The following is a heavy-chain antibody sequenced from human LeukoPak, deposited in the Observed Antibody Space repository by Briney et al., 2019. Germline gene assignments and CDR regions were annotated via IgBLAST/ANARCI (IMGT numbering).Heavy chain of an antibody. CDR2: ISSSSSYI. CDR3: ARQDSSGYGSGSLGAFDI. Sequence: GGSLRLSCAASGFTFSSYSMNWVRQAPGKGLEWVSSISSSSSYIYYADSVKGRFTISRDNAKNSLYLQMNSLRAEDTAVYYCARQDSSGYGSGSLGAFDIWGQGTMVTVSS. CDR1: GFTFSSYS. D-gene: IGHD3-10*01. V-gene: IGHV3-21*01. J-gene: IGHJ3*02.